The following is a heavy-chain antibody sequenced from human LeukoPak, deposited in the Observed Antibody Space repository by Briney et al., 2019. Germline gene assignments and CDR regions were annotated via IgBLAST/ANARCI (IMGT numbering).Heavy chain of an antibody. CDR2: MYYSGCN. D-gene: IGHD1-7*01. CDR3: ARASPELRRFDWFDP. Sequence: KSSETLSLPCTVSGVPLSSSSYYCRWIRQPPAKGLEWIGWMYYSGCNYYNPSLKSRVTISVDTSKNQFSLKLGSVTAADTAVYYCARASPELRRFDWFDPWGQGTLVTVSS. J-gene: IGHJ5*02. V-gene: IGHV4-39*07. CDR1: GVPLSSSSYY.